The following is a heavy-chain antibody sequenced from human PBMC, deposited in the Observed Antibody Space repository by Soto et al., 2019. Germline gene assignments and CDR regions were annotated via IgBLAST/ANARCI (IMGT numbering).Heavy chain of an antibody. V-gene: IGHV3-21*01. Sequence: EVQLVESGGVLVKPGGSLRLSCAASGFTFSSYSMNWVRQAPGKGLEWVSSISSSSSDIYYADSVKGRFTISRDNAKNSLYLQMNSLRAEDTAVYYCARDGTPPATRYYFDYWGQGTLVTVAS. CDR3: ARDGTPPATRYYFDY. CDR1: GFTFSSYS. J-gene: IGHJ4*02. D-gene: IGHD5-12*01. CDR2: ISSSSSDI.